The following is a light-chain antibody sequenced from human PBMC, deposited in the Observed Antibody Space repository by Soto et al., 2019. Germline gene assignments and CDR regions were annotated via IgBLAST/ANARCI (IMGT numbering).Light chain of an antibody. J-gene: IGKJ1*01. CDR3: QQYYSTPSWT. CDR2: WAS. V-gene: IGKV4-1*01. CDR1: XXVXYSSNNKNY. Sequence: DIVMTQSPDSLAVSLGERATINXKSSXXVXYSSNNKNYLAWYQQKPGQPPKLLIYWASTRESGVPDRFSGSGSGTDFTLTISSLQAEDVAVYYCQQYYSTPSWTFGQGTRVEIK.